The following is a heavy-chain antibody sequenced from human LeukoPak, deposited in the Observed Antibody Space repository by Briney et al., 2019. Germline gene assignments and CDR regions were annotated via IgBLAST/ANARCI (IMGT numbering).Heavy chain of an antibody. J-gene: IGHJ4*02. V-gene: IGHV4-61*02. CDR3: ARGGGATRIDY. CDR2: IYTSGST. CDR1: GDSIRSGTYY. Sequence: SETLSLTCSVSGDSIRSGTYYWSWIRQPARKGLEWIGRIYTSGSTSYNPSLKSRVTISVDTSKNQFSLKLTSVTAADTAVYYCARGGGATRIDYWGQGTLVTVSS. D-gene: IGHD5-12*01.